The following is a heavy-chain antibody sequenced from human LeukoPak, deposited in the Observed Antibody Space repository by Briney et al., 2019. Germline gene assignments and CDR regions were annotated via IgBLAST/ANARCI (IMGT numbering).Heavy chain of an antibody. V-gene: IGHV3-64*04. D-gene: IGHD2-2*01. CDR1: GFVFTIYT. CDR3: AREGCSSTSCYDY. Sequence: GALRLSCSASGFVFTIYTMYWVRQAPGKGPEYVSTISGSGNGFSIYYADSVKGRFTISRDDSKSILYLQMNSLRAEDTAVYYCAREGCSSTSCYDYWGQGTLVTASS. CDR2: ISGSGNGFSI. J-gene: IGHJ4*02.